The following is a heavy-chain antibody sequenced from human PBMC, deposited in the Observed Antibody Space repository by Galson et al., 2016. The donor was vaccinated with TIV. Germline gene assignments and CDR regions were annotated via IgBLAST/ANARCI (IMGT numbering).Heavy chain of an antibody. J-gene: IGHJ5*01. Sequence: PALVKPPQTLTLTCTFSGFSLHTSGLRVSWIRQPPGKALEWLARIDWDDDKRYSPSLKSRLTITNDTSKNQVVLTLTNMDPVDTATYYCAHRLEFLWFDSWGQGTPVTVSS. D-gene: IGHD1-1*01. V-gene: IGHV2-5*08. CDR3: AHRLEFLWFDS. CDR2: IDWDDDK. CDR1: GFSLHTSGLR.